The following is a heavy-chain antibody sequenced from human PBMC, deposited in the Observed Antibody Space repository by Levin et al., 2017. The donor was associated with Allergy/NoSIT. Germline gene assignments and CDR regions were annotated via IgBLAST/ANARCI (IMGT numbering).Heavy chain of an antibody. CDR3: AKLSSSWYYGGLDY. Sequence: AGGSLRLSCAASGFTFSSYGMHWVRQAPGKGLEWVAVISYDGSNKYYADSVKGRFTISRDNSKNTLYLQMNSLRAEDTAVYYCAKLSSSWYYGGLDYWGQGTLVTVSS. CDR2: ISYDGSNK. CDR1: GFTFSSYG. J-gene: IGHJ4*02. V-gene: IGHV3-30*18. D-gene: IGHD6-13*01.